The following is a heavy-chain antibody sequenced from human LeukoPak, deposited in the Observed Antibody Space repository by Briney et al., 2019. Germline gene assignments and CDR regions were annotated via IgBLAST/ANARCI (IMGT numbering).Heavy chain of an antibody. D-gene: IGHD5-18*01. J-gene: IGHJ5*02. CDR2: IIPILGIA. Sequence: ASVKVSCKASGYTFTSYGISWVRQAPGQGLEWMGRIIPILGIANYAQKFQGRVTITADKSTSTAYMELSSLRSEDTAVYYCARANVGYSYESWGQGTLVTVSS. V-gene: IGHV1-69*04. CDR3: ARANVGYSYES. CDR1: GYTFTSYG.